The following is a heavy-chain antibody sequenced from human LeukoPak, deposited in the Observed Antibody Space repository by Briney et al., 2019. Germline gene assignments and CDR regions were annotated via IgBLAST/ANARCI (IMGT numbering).Heavy chain of an antibody. D-gene: IGHD3-10*01. V-gene: IGHV4-59*12. CDR3: ATVAVVRGVTFFDY. CDR2: TFYSGST. CDR1: SGSINSYY. Sequence: SETLSLTCTVSSGSINSYYWTWIRQPPGKGLEWIGNTFYSGSTNYNPSLMSRVSISVDTSKNQVSLDLNSVTAADTAVYYCATVAVVRGVTFFDYWGQGTLVTVSS. J-gene: IGHJ4*02.